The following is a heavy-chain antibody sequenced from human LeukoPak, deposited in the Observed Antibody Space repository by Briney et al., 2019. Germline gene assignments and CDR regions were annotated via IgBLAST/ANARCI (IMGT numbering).Heavy chain of an antibody. Sequence: GASVKVSCKASGYTFTSYGISWVRQAPGQGLEWMGWISAYNGNTNYAQKLQGRVTMTTDTSTSTAYMGLRSLRSDDTAVYYCARDGDYDILTGRASNYYMDVWGKGTTVTVSS. CDR3: ARDGDYDILTGRASNYYMDV. D-gene: IGHD3-9*01. V-gene: IGHV1-18*01. J-gene: IGHJ6*03. CDR2: ISAYNGNT. CDR1: GYTFTSYG.